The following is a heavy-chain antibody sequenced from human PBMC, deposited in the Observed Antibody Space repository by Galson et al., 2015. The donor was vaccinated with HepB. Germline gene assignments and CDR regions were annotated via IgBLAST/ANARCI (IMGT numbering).Heavy chain of an antibody. Sequence: SLRLSCAASGFTFSDHYIDWVRQAPGKGLQWVGRIGNKASSYTTDYAASVKGRFTISRDDSKNSVFLQLNSLKTDDTAVYFCARAGLRLEYCSGGRCYPNRYYHHNGLDVWGRGTTVTVSS. J-gene: IGHJ6*02. CDR2: IGNKASSYTT. CDR3: ARAGLRLEYCSGGRCYPNRYYHHNGLDV. D-gene: IGHD2-15*01. CDR1: GFTFSDHY. V-gene: IGHV3-72*01.